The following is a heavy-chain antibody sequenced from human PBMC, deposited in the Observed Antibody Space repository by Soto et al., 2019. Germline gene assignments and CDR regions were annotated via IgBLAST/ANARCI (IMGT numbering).Heavy chain of an antibody. J-gene: IGHJ6*02. D-gene: IGHD3-16*01. Sequence: QVQLQESGPGLVKPSQTLSLTCTVSGGSISSGGYYWSWIRQHPGKGLEWIGYIYYSGSTYYNPSLKSRVTISVDTSKNQCSLKLSSVTAADTAVYYCARDSSYDEVWGGMDVWGQGTTVTVSS. CDR2: IYYSGST. V-gene: IGHV4-31*03. CDR1: GGSISSGGYY. CDR3: ARDSSYDEVWGGMDV.